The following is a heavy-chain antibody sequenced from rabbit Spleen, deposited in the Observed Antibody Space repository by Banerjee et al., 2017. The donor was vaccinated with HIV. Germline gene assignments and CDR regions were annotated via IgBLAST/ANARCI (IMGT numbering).Heavy chain of an antibody. CDR3: ARDTGTSFSTYGMDL. CDR1: GFSFSSSYD. Sequence: QEQLEESGGDLVKPEGSLTLTCTASGFSFSSSYDMCWVRQAPGKGLEWIACMYAGSSGSTYSATWAKGRFTISKTSSTTVTLQMSSLTVADTATYFCARDTGTSFSTYGMDLWGPGTLVTVS. J-gene: IGHJ6*01. V-gene: IGHV1S45*01. D-gene: IGHD8-1*01. CDR2: MYAGSSGST.